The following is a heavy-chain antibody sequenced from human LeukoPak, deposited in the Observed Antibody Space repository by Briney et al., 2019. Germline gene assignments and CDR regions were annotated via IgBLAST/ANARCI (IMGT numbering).Heavy chain of an antibody. J-gene: IGHJ5*02. D-gene: IGHD3-10*01. CDR2: IYYSGST. CDR1: GGSISSYY. CDR3: ARHRPVRYGSGSYFRNWFDP. V-gene: IGHV4-59*08. Sequence: SETLSLTCTVSGGSISSYYWSWIRQPPGKGLEWIGYIYYSGSTNYNPSLKSRVTISVDTSKNQFSLKLSSVTAADTAVYYCARHRPVRYGSGSYFRNWFDPWGQGTLVTVSS.